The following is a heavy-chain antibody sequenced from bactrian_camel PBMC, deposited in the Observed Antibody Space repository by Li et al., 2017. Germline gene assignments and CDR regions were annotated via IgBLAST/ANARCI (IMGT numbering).Heavy chain of an antibody. V-gene: IGHV3-3*01. J-gene: IGHJ6*01. CDR1: GGTASTNA. CDR3: AAERFRPSDCGDALLDVNFGY. Sequence: QVQLVESGGGSVQAGGSLRLSCAAPGGTASTNAMAWFRQAPEKKREGLAVIYTDGSTTHLPGGSAYYADSMKDRFTISHENAENTVYLHMASLKPEDTAMYYCAAERFRPSDCGDALLDVNFGYRGKGTQVTVS. CDR2: IYTDGSTTHLPGGSA. D-gene: IGHD4*01.